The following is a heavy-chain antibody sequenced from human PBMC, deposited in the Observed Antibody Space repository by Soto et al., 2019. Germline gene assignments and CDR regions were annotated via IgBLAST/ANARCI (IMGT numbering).Heavy chain of an antibody. CDR2: ISAYNGNT. V-gene: IGHV1-18*04. CDR3: ARGRDPLSVYDYYFCMYV. J-gene: IGHJ6*02. Sequence: QVQLMQSGAEVKKPGASVKVSCKASGYTFTTFGISWVRQAPGQGLEWMGWISAYNGNTNYAQKFQGRVTMTTDTTTSTAYMELRSLISDDTAVYYCARGRDPLSVYDYYFCMYVWGQGTTVTVS. CDR1: GYTFTTFG.